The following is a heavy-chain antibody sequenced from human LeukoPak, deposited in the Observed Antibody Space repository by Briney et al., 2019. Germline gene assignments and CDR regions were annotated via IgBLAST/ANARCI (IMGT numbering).Heavy chain of an antibody. CDR1: GFTFSSYG. J-gene: IGHJ4*02. V-gene: IGHV3-30*02. D-gene: IGHD6-6*01. Sequence: GGSLRLSCAASGFTFSSYGMHWVRQAPGKGLEWVAFIRYDGSNKYYADSVKGRFTISRDNSKNTLYLQMNSLRAEDTAVYYCAKETHSSSHHFDYWGQGTLVTVSS. CDR3: AKETHSSSHHFDY. CDR2: IRYDGSNK.